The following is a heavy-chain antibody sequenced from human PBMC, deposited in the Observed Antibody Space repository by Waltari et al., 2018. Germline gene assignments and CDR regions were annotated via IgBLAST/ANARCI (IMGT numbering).Heavy chain of an antibody. J-gene: IGHJ6*03. Sequence: QLQLRQSGAAVKRPGSSVRVSCKASGGTFSTDTVHWVRQAPGKGPEWMGRIMADINYKDFALRFQGRLTITADKSTATVYMELSGLRSEDTAVYYCVGVDGGYFYYNMGVWGQGTTVTVSS. CDR1: GGTFSTDT. D-gene: IGHD5-12*01. CDR3: VGVDGGYFYYNMGV. CDR2: IMADINYK. V-gene: IGHV1-69*02.